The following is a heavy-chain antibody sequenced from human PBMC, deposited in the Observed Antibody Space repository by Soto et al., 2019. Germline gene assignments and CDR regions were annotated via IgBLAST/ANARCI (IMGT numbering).Heavy chain of an antibody. CDR1: GGTFSSYA. Sequence: SVKVSCKASGGTFSSYAISWVRQAPGQGLEWMGGIIPIFGTANYAQKFQGRVTITADESTSTAYMELSSLRSEDTAVYYCARVSDWGNYFDYWGQGTLVTVSS. CDR2: IIPIFGTA. V-gene: IGHV1-69*01. CDR3: ARVSDWGNYFDY. D-gene: IGHD3-16*01. J-gene: IGHJ4*02.